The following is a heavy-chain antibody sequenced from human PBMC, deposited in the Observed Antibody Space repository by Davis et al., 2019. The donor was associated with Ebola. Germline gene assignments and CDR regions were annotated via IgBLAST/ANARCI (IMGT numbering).Heavy chain of an antibody. J-gene: IGHJ5*02. CDR1: GASTRSYY. D-gene: IGHD3-3*01. V-gene: IGHV4-59*01. CDR3: ARVDYDFWSGYNWFDP. CDR2: IYYSGST. Sequence: MPSETLSLTCNVSGASTRSYYWSWIRQPPGKGLEWIGYIYYSGSTNYNPSLKSRVTISVDTSKNQFSLKLSSVTAADTAVYYCARVDYDFWSGYNWFDPWGQGTLVTVSS.